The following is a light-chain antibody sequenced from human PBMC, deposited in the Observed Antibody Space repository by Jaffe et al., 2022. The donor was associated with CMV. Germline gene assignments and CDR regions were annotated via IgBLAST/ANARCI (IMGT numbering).Light chain of an antibody. V-gene: IGKV1-33*01. CDR3: QQYDNLPPAGST. CDR2: DAS. Sequence: DIQMTQSPSSLSASVGDRVTITCQASQDISNYLNWYQQKPGKAPKLLIYDASNLETGVPSRFSGSGSGTDFTFTISSLQPEDIATYYCQQYDNLPPAGSTFGGGTKVEIK. CDR1: QDISNY. J-gene: IGKJ4*01.